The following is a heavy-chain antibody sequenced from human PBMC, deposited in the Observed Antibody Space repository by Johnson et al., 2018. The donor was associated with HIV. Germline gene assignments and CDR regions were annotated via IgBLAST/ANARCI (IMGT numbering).Heavy chain of an antibody. J-gene: IGHJ3*02. D-gene: IGHD4-17*01. CDR3: ARVLGDYAYHI. Sequence: QEQLVESGGGVVRPGGSLRLSCEVSGFTFSGSAMHWVRQASGKGLEWVAFIRYDGSNKYYADSVKGRFTISRDNSKNTLYLQMNSMRVEDTAVYYCARVLGDYAYHIWGQGTMVTVSS. CDR2: IRYDGSNK. CDR1: GFTFSGSA. V-gene: IGHV3-30*02.